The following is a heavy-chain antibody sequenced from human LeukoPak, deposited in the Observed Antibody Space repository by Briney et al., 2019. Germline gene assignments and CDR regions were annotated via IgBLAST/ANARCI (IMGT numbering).Heavy chain of an antibody. Sequence: SVKVSCKASGGTFSSYAISWVRQAPGQGLEWMGGIIPIFGTASYAQKFQGRVTIITDESTSTAYMALSSLRSEDTAVYYCARVDGRCSSTSCYYNWFDPWGQGTLVTVSS. CDR1: GGTFSSYA. V-gene: IGHV1-69*05. CDR2: IIPIFGTA. J-gene: IGHJ5*02. D-gene: IGHD2-2*01. CDR3: ARVDGRCSSTSCYYNWFDP.